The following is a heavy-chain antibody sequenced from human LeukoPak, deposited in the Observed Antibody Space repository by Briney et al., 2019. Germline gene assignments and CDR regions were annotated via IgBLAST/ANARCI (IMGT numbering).Heavy chain of an antibody. Sequence: PGGSLRLSCAASGFTFNDYYMSWIRQAPGKGLEWLSYINIGGTNTHYADSVKGRFTISRDNAKKTLYLEMNNLRAEDTAVYYCATDGAGFDTWGQGVLVTVSS. J-gene: IGHJ5*02. V-gene: IGHV3-11*01. CDR3: ATDGAGFDT. CDR2: INIGGTNT. CDR1: GFTFNDYY.